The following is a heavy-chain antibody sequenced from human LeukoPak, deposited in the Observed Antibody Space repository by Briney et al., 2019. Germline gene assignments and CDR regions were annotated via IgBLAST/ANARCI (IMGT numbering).Heavy chain of an antibody. CDR3: TTDPDSWLFVDY. CDR1: GFTFSSYA. J-gene: IGHJ4*02. CDR2: IKSKTDGGTT. V-gene: IGHV3-15*01. Sequence: GGSLRLSCAASGFTFSSYAMSWVRQAPGKGLEWAGRIKSKTDGGTTDYAAPVKGRFTISRDDSKNTLYLQMNSLKTEDTAVYYCTTDPDSWLFVDYWGQGTLVTVSS. D-gene: IGHD3-9*01.